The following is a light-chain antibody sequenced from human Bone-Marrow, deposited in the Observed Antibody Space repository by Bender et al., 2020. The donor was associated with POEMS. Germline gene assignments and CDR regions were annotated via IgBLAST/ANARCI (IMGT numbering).Light chain of an antibody. V-gene: IGLV1-40*01. CDR1: SSTIGAGYD. J-gene: IGLJ3*02. CDR2: GYN. CDR3: QSYDNSLGGWV. Sequence: QSALRQSPSVSGAPGQRVTISCTGSSSTIGAGYDVNWYQHLPGTAPKLLIYGYNNRPSGVPDRFSGSKSGTSASLAITGLQAEDEGDYYCQSYDNSLGGWVFGGGTKLTVL.